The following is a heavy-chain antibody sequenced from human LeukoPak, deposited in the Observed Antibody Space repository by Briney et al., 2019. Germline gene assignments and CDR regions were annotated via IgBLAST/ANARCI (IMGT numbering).Heavy chain of an antibody. J-gene: IGHJ6*03. CDR3: ARVTFYKNWNDGGNYYYYYMDV. D-gene: IGHD1-1*01. V-gene: IGHV1-8*03. CDR1: GYTFTSYY. CDR2: MNPNSGNS. Sequence: ASVKVSCKASGYTFTSYYMHWVRQAPGQGLEWMGWMNPNSGNSGYARNFQGRVTITRDTSISTAYMELSSLRSEDTAVYYCARVTFYKNWNDGGNYYYYYMDVWGQGTTVTVSS.